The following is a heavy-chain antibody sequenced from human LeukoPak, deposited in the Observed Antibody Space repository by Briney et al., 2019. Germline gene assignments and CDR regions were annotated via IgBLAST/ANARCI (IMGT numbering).Heavy chain of an antibody. J-gene: IGHJ4*02. CDR2: ISGSGGST. CDR3: AKDPFDYYDSSGYYYGSFDY. Sequence: GGSLRLSCAASGFTFSSYWMSWVRQAPGKGLEWVSAISGSGGSTYYADSVKGRFTISRDNSKNTLYLQMNSLRAEDTAVYYCAKDPFDYYDSSGYYYGSFDYWGQGTLVTVSS. D-gene: IGHD3-22*01. CDR1: GFTFSSYW. V-gene: IGHV3-23*01.